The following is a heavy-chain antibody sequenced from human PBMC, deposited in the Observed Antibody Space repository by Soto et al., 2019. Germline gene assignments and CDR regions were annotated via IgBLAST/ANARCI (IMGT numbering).Heavy chain of an antibody. CDR3: ARDYEWDY. J-gene: IGHJ4*02. CDR1: GFTFSSYA. V-gene: IGHV3-48*02. CDR2: ISSSGSII. D-gene: IGHD3-3*01. Sequence: PGGSLRLSGAASGFTFSSYARNWGRRAPGKGLEWVSYISSSGSIIHYADSVRGRFTISRDNAKNSLYLQMNSLRDEDTGVYYCARDYEWDYWGQGTLVTVSS.